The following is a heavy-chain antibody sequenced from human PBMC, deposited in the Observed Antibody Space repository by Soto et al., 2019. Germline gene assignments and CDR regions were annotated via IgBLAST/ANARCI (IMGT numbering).Heavy chain of an antibody. CDR3: ARARGGGSPQVFYYYGMDV. J-gene: IGHJ6*02. V-gene: IGHV1-69*06. Sequence: ASVKVSCKASVGTFSSYAISWVRQAPGQGLEWMGGIIPIFGTANYAQKFQGRVTITADKSTSTAYMELSSLRSEDTAVYYCARARGGGSPQVFYYYGMDVWGQGTTVTVSS. CDR2: IIPIFGTA. D-gene: IGHD2-15*01. CDR1: VGTFSSYA.